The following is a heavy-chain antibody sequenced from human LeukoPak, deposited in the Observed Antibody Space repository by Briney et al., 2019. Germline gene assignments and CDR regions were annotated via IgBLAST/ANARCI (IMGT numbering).Heavy chain of an antibody. CDR3: ARPSYSSLFHAFDI. CDR1: GGSISGYY. CDR2: IYYSGST. Sequence: PSGTLSLTCTVSGGSISGYYWSWIRQPPGKGLEWIGYIYYSGSTNYNPSLKSRVTISVDTSKNQFSLKLSSVTAADTAVYYCARPSYSSLFHAFDIWGQGTMVTVSS. J-gene: IGHJ3*02. D-gene: IGHD6-13*01. V-gene: IGHV4-59*08.